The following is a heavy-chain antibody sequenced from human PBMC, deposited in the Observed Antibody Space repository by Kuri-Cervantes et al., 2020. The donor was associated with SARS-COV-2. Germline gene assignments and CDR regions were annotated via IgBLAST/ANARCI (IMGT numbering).Heavy chain of an antibody. CDR2: IYYSGST. J-gene: IGHJ6*02. Sequence: GSLRLSCTVSGGSISSYYWSRIRQPPGKGLEWIGYIYYSGSTNYNPSLKSRVTISVDTSKNQFSLKLSSVTAADTAVYYCATSYGGSGSYYYGMDVWGQGTTVTVSS. CDR1: GGSISSYY. D-gene: IGHD3-10*01. CDR3: ATSYGGSGSYYYGMDV. V-gene: IGHV4-59*01.